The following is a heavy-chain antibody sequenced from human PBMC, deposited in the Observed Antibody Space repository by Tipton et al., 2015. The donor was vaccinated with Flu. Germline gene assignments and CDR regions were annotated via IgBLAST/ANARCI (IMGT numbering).Heavy chain of an antibody. CDR2: ILHDGTKK. CDR1: GFAFQMSS. J-gene: IGHJ4*02. Sequence: RSLRLSCPASGFAFQMSSMHWVRQAPGRGLEWVAVILHDGTKKYYGDSVKGRFSISRDNSKNTLYLQMNSLRDEDTALYFCAGELLGVAGTSPLGYWGQGTLVTVSS. CDR3: AGELLGVAGTSPLGY. D-gene: IGHD6-19*01. V-gene: IGHV3-30-3*01.